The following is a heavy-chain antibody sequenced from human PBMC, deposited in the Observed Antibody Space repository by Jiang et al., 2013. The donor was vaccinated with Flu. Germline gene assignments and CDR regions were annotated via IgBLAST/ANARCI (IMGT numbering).Heavy chain of an antibody. CDR3: ARDRASPDYYYYGMDV. Sequence: LVQPGGSLRLSCAASRFTFNNYAMTWVRQAPGKGLEWVSGISGSGESTYYADSVKGRFTISRDNAKNSLYLQMNSLRAEDTAVYYCARDRASPDYYYYGMDVWGQGTTVTVSS. CDR1: RFTFNNYA. CDR2: ISGSGEST. V-gene: IGHV3-23*01. J-gene: IGHJ6*02.